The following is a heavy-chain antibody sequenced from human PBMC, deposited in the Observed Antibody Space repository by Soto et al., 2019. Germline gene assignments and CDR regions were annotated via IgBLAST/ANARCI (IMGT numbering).Heavy chain of an antibody. CDR3: ATYYDISYYGMDV. V-gene: IGHV3-23*01. CDR1: GFTFSSYA. D-gene: IGHD3-9*01. Sequence: GGSLRLSCAASGFTFSSYAMSWVRQAPGKGLEWVSAISGSGGSTYCADSVKGRFTISRDNSKNTLYLQMNSLRAEDTAVYYCATYYDISYYGMDVWGQGTTVTVSS. CDR2: ISGSGGST. J-gene: IGHJ6*02.